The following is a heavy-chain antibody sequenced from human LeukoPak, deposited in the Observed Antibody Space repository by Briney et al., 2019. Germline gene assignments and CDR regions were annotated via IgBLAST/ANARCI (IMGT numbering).Heavy chain of an antibody. J-gene: IGHJ4*02. CDR1: GYNFNTYW. D-gene: IGHD3-10*01. CDR3: ASYRDYYGSGSYYRAFDY. CDR2: IYPGDSDT. V-gene: IGHV5-51*01. Sequence: GESLKISCKTSGYNFNTYWIGWVRQLPGKGLEWMGIIYPGDSDTRYSPSFQGQVTISADKSVSTAYLQWSSLKAPDTAMYYCASYRDYYGSGSYYRAFDYWGQGTLVTVSS.